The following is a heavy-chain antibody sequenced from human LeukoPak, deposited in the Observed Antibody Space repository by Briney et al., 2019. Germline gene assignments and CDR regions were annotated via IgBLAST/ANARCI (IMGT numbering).Heavy chain of an antibody. Sequence: GASVKVSCKASGGTFSSYAISWVRQAPGQGLEWMGRIIPILGIANYAQKFQGRVTITADKSTSTAYMELSSLRSEDTAVYYCASLGDGSGRNFDYWGQGTLVTVSS. V-gene: IGHV1-69*04. D-gene: IGHD3-10*01. J-gene: IGHJ4*02. CDR2: IIPILGIA. CDR3: ASLGDGSGRNFDY. CDR1: GGTFSSYA.